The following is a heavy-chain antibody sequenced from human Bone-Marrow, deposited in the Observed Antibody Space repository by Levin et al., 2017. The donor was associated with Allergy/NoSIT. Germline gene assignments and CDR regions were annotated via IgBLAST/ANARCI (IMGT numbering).Heavy chain of an antibody. CDR3: ARSQRDYSNSQIYYYYYMDV. D-gene: IGHD4-11*01. V-gene: IGHV1-69*01. CDR1: GGTFSSYA. J-gene: IGHJ6*03. Sequence: KISCKASGGTFSSYAISWVRQAPGQGLEWMGGIIPIFGTANYAQKFQGRVTITADESTSTAYMELSSLRSEDTAVYYCARSQRDYSNSQIYYYYYMDVWGKGTTVTVSS. CDR2: IIPIFGTA.